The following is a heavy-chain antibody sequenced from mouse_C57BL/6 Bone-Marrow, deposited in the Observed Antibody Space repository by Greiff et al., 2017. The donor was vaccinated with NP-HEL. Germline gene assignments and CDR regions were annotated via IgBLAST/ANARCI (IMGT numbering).Heavy chain of an antibody. Sequence: EVKLMESGGDLVKPGGSLKLSCAASGFTFSSYGMSWVRQTPDKRLEWVATISSGGSYTYYPDSVKGRFTISRDNAKNTLYLQLSSLKSDDTAMYYCAILRFFDYWGQGTTLTVSS. CDR2: ISSGGSYT. CDR1: GFTFSSYG. CDR3: AILRFFDY. D-gene: IGHD1-1*01. J-gene: IGHJ2*01. V-gene: IGHV5-6*01.